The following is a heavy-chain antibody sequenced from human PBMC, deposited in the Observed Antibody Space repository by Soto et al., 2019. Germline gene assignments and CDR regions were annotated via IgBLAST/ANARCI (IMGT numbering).Heavy chain of an antibody. CDR3: ASDPIAVAGFGFDP. J-gene: IGHJ5*02. CDR2: INAGNCNT. V-gene: IGHV1-3*01. CDR1: GYTFTSYA. Sequence: ASVKVSCKASGYTFTSYAMHWVRQAPGQRLEWMGWINAGNCNTKYSQKFQGRVTITRDTSASTAYMELSSLRSEDTAVYYCASDPIAVAGFGFDPWGQGTLVTVSS. D-gene: IGHD6-19*01.